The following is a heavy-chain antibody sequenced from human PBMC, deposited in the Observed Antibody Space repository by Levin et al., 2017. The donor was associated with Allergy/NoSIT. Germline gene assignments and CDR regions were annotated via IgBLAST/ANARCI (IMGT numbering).Heavy chain of an antibody. V-gene: IGHV3-33*01. CDR1: GFTFSSYG. CDR3: ARDLRGSGTDKEDAFDI. CDR2: IWYDGSNK. D-gene: IGHD3-10*01. Sequence: GGSLRLSCAASGFTFSSYGMHWVRQAPGKGLEWVAVIWYDGSNKYYADSVKGRFTISRDNSKNTLYLQMNSLRAEDTAVYYCARDLRGSGTDKEDAFDIWGQGTMVTVSS. J-gene: IGHJ3*02.